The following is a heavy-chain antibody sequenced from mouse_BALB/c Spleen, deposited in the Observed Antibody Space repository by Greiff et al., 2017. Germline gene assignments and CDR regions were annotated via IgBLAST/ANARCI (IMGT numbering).Heavy chain of an antibody. Sequence: EVMLVESGGGLVQPGGSLKLSCAASGFTFSSYGMSWVRQTPDKRLELVATINSNGGSTYYPDSVKGRFTISRDNAKNTLYLQMSSLKSEDTAMYYCASLLRPSFGYWGQGTTLTVSS. CDR2: INSNGGST. CDR1: GFTFSSYG. J-gene: IGHJ2*01. CDR3: ASLLRPSFGY. D-gene: IGHD1-2*01. V-gene: IGHV5-6-3*01.